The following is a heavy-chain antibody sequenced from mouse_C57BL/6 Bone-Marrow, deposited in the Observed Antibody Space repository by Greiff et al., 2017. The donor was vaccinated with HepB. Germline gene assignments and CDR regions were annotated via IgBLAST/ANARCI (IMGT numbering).Heavy chain of an antibody. D-gene: IGHD1-1*01. CDR1: GFSFNTYA. Sequence: DVKLVESGGGLVQPKGSLKLSCAASGFSFNTYAMNWVRQAPGKGLEWVARIRSKSNNYATYYADSVKDRFTISRDDSESMLYLQMNNLKTEDTAMYYCVRDYYGSSPWFAYWGQGTLVTVSA. J-gene: IGHJ3*01. CDR3: VRDYYGSSPWFAY. V-gene: IGHV10-1*01. CDR2: IRSKSNNYAT.